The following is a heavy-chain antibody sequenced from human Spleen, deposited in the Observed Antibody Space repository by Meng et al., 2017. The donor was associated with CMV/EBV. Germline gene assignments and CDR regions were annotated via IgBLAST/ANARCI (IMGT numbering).Heavy chain of an antibody. V-gene: IGHV4-34*01. J-gene: IGHJ4*02. CDR3: ARVFPPGPFNY. Sequence: SETLSLTCAVSGGSFGSFYWSWIRQPPGKGLEWIGAINHSGSANYNPSLKRRVTISADTSKNQFSLRLTSVTAADTAVYYCARVFPPGPFNYWGQGTLVTVSS. CDR1: GGSFGSFY. CDR2: INHSGSA. D-gene: IGHD3-3*01.